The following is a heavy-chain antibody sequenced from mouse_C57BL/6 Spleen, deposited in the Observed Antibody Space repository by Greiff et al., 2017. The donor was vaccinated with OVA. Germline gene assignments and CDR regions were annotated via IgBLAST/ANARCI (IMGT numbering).Heavy chain of an antibody. CDR2: IHPSDSDT. V-gene: IGHV1-74*01. J-gene: IGHJ3*01. CDR3: ALGAYDYDGGFAD. Sequence: VQLQQPGAELVKPGASVTVSCKASGYTFTSYWMHWVKPRPGQGLEWIGRIHPSDSDTNYNQKFKGKATLTVDKSSSTAYMQLSSLTSEDSAVYYCALGAYDYDGGFADWGQGALVTVAA. CDR1: GYTFTSYW. D-gene: IGHD2-4*01.